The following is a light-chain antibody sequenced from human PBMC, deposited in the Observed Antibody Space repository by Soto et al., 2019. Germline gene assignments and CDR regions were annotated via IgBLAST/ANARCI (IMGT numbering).Light chain of an antibody. CDR2: DAS. CDR3: QQYDNVPTPT. Sequence: DIQMTQSPSSLSASVGDRVTITCQASQGISNYLNWYQQKPGKAPKLLIYDASNLETGVPSRCSGSGSGTDFTFTISRMQPEDIATYYCQQYDNVPTPTFGGGTKVEIK. CDR1: QGISNY. J-gene: IGKJ4*01. V-gene: IGKV1-33*01.